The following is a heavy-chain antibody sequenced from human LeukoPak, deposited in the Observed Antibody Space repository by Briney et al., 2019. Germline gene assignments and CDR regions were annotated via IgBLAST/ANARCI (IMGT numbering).Heavy chain of an antibody. J-gene: IGHJ4*02. V-gene: IGHV4-59*01. D-gene: IGHD3-16*01. CDR2: IYHSGST. CDR1: GGSISSYY. Sequence: PSETLSLTCTVSGGSISSYYWSWIRQPPGKGLEWIGYIYHSGSTNYNPSLKSRVTISVDTSKNQFSLKLSSVTAADTAVYYCARARMITFGGSSPYFDYWGQGTLVTVSS. CDR3: ARARMITFGGSSPYFDY.